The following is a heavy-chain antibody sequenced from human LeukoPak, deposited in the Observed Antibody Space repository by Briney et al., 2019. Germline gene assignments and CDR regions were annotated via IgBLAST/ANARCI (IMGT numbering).Heavy chain of an antibody. CDR2: ISGSGGST. J-gene: IGHJ4*02. CDR3: AKEKTYYDFWSGYSPRYFDY. V-gene: IGHV3-23*01. Sequence: PGGSLRLSCAASGFTFSSYAMSWVRQAPGKGLEWVSAISGSGGSTYYADSVKGRFTISRDNSKNTLYLQMNSLRAEDTAVYYCAKEKTYYDFWSGYSPRYFDYWGQGTLVTVSS. D-gene: IGHD3-3*01. CDR1: GFTFSSYA.